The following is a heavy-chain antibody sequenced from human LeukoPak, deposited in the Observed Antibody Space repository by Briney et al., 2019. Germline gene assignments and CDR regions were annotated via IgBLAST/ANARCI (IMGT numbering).Heavy chain of an antibody. CDR3: AKVAKYYYGSETYYFFEH. CDR2: IKQDGSEK. V-gene: IGHV3-7*01. CDR1: GFTFSSYW. D-gene: IGHD3-10*01. J-gene: IGHJ4*02. Sequence: PGGSLRLSCAASGFTFSSYWMSWVRQAPGKGLEWVANIKQDGSEKYYVDSVKGRFTISRDNAKNSLYLQMNGLRAEDTAVFYCAKVAKYYYGSETYYFFEHWGQGTPVTASS.